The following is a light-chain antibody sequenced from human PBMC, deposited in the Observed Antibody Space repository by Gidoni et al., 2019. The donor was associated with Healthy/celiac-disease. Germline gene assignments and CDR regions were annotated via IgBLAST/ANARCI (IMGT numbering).Light chain of an antibody. V-gene: IGKV3-15*01. J-gene: IGKJ1*01. CDR3: QQYNNWPRWT. Sequence: ELVMTQSPATLSVSPGERATLSCRASQSVSSNLAWYQQKPGQAPRLLIYGASTRATGIPARFSGSGSGTEFTLTISSLQSEDFAVYYCQQYNNWPRWTFGQXTKVEIK. CDR1: QSVSSN. CDR2: GAS.